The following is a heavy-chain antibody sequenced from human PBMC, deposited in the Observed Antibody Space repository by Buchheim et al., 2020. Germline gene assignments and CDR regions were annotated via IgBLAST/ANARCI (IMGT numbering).Heavy chain of an antibody. V-gene: IGHV3-48*03. D-gene: IGHD4-17*01. CDR1: GFTFSSYE. J-gene: IGHJ6*02. Sequence: EVQLVESGGGLVQPGGSLRLSCAASGFTFSSYEMNWVRQAPGKGLEWVSYISSSGSTIYYEDSVKGRFTVSRNNAKNSLYLKMNSLRAEDTAVYYCAIETESDYGDYYYYGMDVWGQGTT. CDR3: AIETESDYGDYYYYGMDV. CDR2: ISSSGSTI.